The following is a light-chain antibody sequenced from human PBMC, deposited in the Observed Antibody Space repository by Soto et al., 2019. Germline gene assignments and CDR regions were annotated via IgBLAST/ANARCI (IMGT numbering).Light chain of an antibody. CDR1: RDVTSRY. J-gene: IGKJ2*01. CDR3: QQYNDSPYP. V-gene: IGKV3-20*01. Sequence: ENVLTQSPGTLSLSPGESASLSCRASRDVTSRYVAWFQQKPGKAPRLLIYGASSRATGIPARFSGSGSGTDYILTIDRLEPEDVAVYYWQQYNDSPYPFGQGTKLEIK. CDR2: GAS.